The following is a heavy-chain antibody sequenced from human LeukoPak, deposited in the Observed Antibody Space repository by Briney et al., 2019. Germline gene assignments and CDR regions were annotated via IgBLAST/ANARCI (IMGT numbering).Heavy chain of an antibody. CDR1: GFTFSSYA. Sequence: QPGGSLRLSCAASGFTFSSYAMSWVRQAPGKGLEWVSAISGSGGSTYYADSVKGRFTISRGNSKNTLYLQMNSLRAEDTAVYYCAKVAPYYDILTGYFDYWGQGTLVTVSS. J-gene: IGHJ4*02. V-gene: IGHV3-23*01. CDR2: ISGSGGST. CDR3: AKVAPYYDILTGYFDY. D-gene: IGHD3-9*01.